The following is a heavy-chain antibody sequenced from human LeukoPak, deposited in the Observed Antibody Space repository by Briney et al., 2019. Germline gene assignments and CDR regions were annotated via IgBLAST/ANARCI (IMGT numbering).Heavy chain of an antibody. CDR3: AKDSRRYDFWSGYYGNCYYGMDV. CDR2: ISGDGGST. Sequence: GGSLRLSCAASGFTFDDYAMHWVRQAPGKGLEWVSLISGDGGSTYYADSVKGRFTISRDNSKNSLYLQMNSLRTEDTALYYCAKDSRRYDFWSGYYGNCYYGMDVWGQGTTVTVSS. V-gene: IGHV3-43*02. J-gene: IGHJ6*02. D-gene: IGHD3-3*01. CDR1: GFTFDDYA.